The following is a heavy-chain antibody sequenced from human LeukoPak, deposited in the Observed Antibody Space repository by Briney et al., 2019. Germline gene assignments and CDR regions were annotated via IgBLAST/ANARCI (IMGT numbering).Heavy chain of an antibody. Sequence: ASVKVSCKASGYTFTGYYMHWVRQAPGQGLEWMGWINPNSGGTNYAQKFQGRVTMTRDTSISTAYMELYSLRSDDTAVYYCARGLGYSSGYHAYYYYMDVWGKGTTVTVSS. D-gene: IGHD6-19*01. V-gene: IGHV1-2*02. CDR2: INPNSGGT. CDR1: GYTFTGYY. CDR3: ARGLGYSSGYHAYYYYMDV. J-gene: IGHJ6*03.